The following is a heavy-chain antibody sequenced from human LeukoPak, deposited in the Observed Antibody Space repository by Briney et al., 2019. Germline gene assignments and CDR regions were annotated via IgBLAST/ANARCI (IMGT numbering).Heavy chain of an antibody. Sequence: HPGGSLRLSCSASGFTFSSYAMTWVRQAPGKGLEWVSTISGRGDLEFYTESVKGRFTISRDHSKNTVHLQMDSLRAEDTAIYYCAREGDFWSGYPIDHYYYMGVWGKGTTVTVTS. CDR1: GFTFSSYA. CDR3: AREGDFWSGYPIDHYYYMGV. V-gene: IGHV3-23*01. CDR2: ISGRGDLE. D-gene: IGHD3-3*01. J-gene: IGHJ6*03.